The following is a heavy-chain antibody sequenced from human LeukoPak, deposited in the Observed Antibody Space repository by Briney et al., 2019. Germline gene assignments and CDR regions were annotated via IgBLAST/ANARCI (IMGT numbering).Heavy chain of an antibody. V-gene: IGHV4-38-2*02. CDR2: IYHSGST. J-gene: IGHJ4*02. Sequence: SETLSLTCTVSGYSISSGYYWGWIRQPPGKGLEWIGSIYHSGSTYYNPSLKSRVTISVDTSKNQFSLKLSSVTAADTAVYYCARDRLLSSSPFPLFDYWGQGTLVTVSS. D-gene: IGHD6-6*01. CDR3: ARDRLLSSSPFPLFDY. CDR1: GYSISSGYY.